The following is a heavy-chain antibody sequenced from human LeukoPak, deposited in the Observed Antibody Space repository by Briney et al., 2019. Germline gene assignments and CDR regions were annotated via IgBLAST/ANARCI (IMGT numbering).Heavy chain of an antibody. D-gene: IGHD1-26*01. CDR3: ATDLVGATTSVLFYYGMDV. CDR2: FDPEDGET. J-gene: IGHJ6*02. Sequence: ASVKVSCKVSGYTLIELSMHWVRQAPGKGLEWMGGFDPEDGETIYAQKFQGRVTMTEDTSTDTAYMELSSLRSEDTAVYYCATDLVGATTSVLFYYGMDVWGQGTTVTVSS. CDR1: GYTLIELS. V-gene: IGHV1-24*01.